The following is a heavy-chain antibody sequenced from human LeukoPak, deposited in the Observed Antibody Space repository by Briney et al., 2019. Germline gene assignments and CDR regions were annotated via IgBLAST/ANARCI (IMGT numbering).Heavy chain of an antibody. CDR1: GFPFSDYS. CDR2: IGIDSGRT. D-gene: IGHD1-1*01. CDR3: ARDHRYAFDN. J-gene: IGHJ4*02. V-gene: IGHV3-48*01. Sequence: GGSLRLSCAASGFPFSDYSMNWVRQAPGKGLEWISYIGIDSGRTKYADSVKGRSTSSGDKARNSLYLQMNSLRVEDTAVYFCARDHRYAFDNWGQGTLVTVSS.